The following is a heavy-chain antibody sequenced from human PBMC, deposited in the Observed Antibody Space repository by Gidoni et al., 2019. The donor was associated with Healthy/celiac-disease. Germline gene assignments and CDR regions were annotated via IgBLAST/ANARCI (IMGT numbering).Heavy chain of an antibody. CDR1: GFTFSSYA. CDR2: ISYDGSNK. Sequence: QVQLVESGGGVVQPGRSLRLSCAASGFTFSSYAMHCVRQAPGKGLEWVAVISYDGSNKYYADSVKGRFTISRDNSKNTLYLQMNSLRAEDTAVYYCARESTSYGSGHYYYGMDVWGQGTTVTVSS. D-gene: IGHD3-10*01. V-gene: IGHV3-30-3*01. CDR3: ARESTSYGSGHYYYGMDV. J-gene: IGHJ6*02.